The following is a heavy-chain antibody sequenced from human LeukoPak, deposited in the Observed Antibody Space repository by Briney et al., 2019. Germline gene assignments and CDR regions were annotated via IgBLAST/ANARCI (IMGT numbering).Heavy chain of an antibody. J-gene: IGHJ3*02. V-gene: IGHV3-33*01. CDR1: GFTFSNYD. CDR2: IWYDGSNK. D-gene: IGHD4-23*01. CDR3: ARNGYGGKLDI. Sequence: GGSLRLSCAASGFTFSNYDMHWVRQAPGKGLEWVAVIWYDGSNKYYADSVKGRFTISRDNSKNTLYLQMNSLRAEDTAVYYCARNGYGGKLDIWGQGTVVTVSS.